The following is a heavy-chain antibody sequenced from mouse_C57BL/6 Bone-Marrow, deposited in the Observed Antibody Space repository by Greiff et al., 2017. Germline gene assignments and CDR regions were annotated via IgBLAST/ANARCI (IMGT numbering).Heavy chain of an antibody. J-gene: IGHJ4*01. CDR1: GFTFSDYG. CDR3: AKDYSKYDAMDY. CDR2: ISSYSSTI. D-gene: IGHD2-5*01. V-gene: IGHV5-17*01. Sequence: EVKLVESGGGLVKPGGSLKLSCAASGFTFSDYGMQWIRQAPEKGLEWVAYISSYSSTIYYADTVKGRFTISRDNANNTLFLQMTSLRSEDTAMXYCAKDYSKYDAMDYWGQGTSVTVSS.